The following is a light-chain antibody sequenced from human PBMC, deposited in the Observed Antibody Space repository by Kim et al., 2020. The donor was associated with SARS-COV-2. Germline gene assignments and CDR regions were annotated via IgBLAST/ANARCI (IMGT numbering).Light chain of an antibody. V-gene: IGLV2-14*04. Sequence: GQSVTITCTGTSSNVGPYKFVSCYQQPPGKAPKLMIYGVNRRPSGVSYRFSGSKSGNAASLTISGLQAEDDADYYCSSYISASSFAFGGGTQLTVL. CDR3: SSYISASSFA. CDR1: SSNVGPYKF. CDR2: GVN. J-gene: IGLJ3*02.